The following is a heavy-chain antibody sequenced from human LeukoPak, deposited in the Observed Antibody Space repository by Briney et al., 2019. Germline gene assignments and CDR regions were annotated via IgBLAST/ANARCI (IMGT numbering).Heavy chain of an antibody. CDR2: ITGSGQTK. Sequence: GGSLRLSCAASGLTFSSYAMSWVRRAPGKGLEWVSAITGSGQTKYYTDSVKGRFTMSRDNSKNTLYLQMNSLRDEDTAEYFCAKESLVVIESYFDNWGQGTLVLVSS. J-gene: IGHJ4*02. CDR1: GLTFSSYA. V-gene: IGHV3-23*01. D-gene: IGHD3-22*01. CDR3: AKESLVVIESYFDN.